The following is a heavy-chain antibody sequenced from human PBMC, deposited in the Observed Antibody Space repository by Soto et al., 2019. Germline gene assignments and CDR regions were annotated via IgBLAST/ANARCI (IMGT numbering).Heavy chain of an antibody. Sequence: SVKVSCKASGGTFSSYAISWVRQAPGQGLEWMGGIIPIFGTANYAQKFQGRVTITADESTSTAYMELSSLRSEDTAVYYCARERGSGYDSSGYTGKFDPWGQGTLVTVSS. CDR1: GGTFSSYA. CDR3: ARERGSGYDSSGYTGKFDP. J-gene: IGHJ5*02. D-gene: IGHD3-22*01. V-gene: IGHV1-69*13. CDR2: IIPIFGTA.